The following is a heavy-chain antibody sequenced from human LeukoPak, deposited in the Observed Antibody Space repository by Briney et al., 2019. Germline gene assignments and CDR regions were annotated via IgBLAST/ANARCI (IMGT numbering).Heavy chain of an antibody. Sequence: GGSLRLSCAASGFTFSTYSMNWVRQAPGKGLEWVSYISGTSSLIYYADSVKGRFTISRDNAKNSLYLQMNSLRDEDTAVYYWVRDQFFSFDYWGQGTLGTVSS. V-gene: IGHV3-48*02. J-gene: IGHJ4*02. CDR2: ISGTSSLI. D-gene: IGHD3-3*01. CDR3: VRDQFFSFDY. CDR1: GFTFSTYS.